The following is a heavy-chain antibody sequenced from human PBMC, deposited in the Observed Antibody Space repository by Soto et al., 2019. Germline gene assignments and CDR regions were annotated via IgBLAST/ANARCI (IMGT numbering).Heavy chain of an antibody. Sequence: GGSLRLSCAASGFTFSSYAMHWVRQAPGKGLEWVAVISYDGSNKYYADSVKGRFTISRDNSKNTLYLQMNSLRAEDTAVYYCARDLKQWLGPDYYYGMDVWCQGTTVTVSS. CDR2: ISYDGSNK. D-gene: IGHD6-19*01. V-gene: IGHV3-30-3*01. CDR3: ARDLKQWLGPDYYYGMDV. CDR1: GFTFSSYA. J-gene: IGHJ6*02.